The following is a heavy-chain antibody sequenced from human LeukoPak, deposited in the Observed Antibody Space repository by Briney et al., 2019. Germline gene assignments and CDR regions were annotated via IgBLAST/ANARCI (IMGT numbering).Heavy chain of an antibody. CDR1: GYSISSGYY. CDR3: ARAAGLWGSSHYFDY. V-gene: IGHV4-38-2*02. D-gene: IGHD3-16*01. CDR2: IYHSGST. Sequence: SETLSLTCTVSGYSISSGYYWGWIRQPPGKGLEWIGSIYHSGSTYYNPSLKSRVTISVDTSKNQFSLKLSSVTAADTAVYYCARAAGLWGSSHYFDYWGQGTLVTVSS. J-gene: IGHJ4*02.